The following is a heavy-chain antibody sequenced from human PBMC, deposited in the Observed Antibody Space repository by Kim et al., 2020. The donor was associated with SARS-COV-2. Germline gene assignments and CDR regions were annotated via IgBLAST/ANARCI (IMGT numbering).Heavy chain of an antibody. CDR3: ARDFTMVRGVRSWYGMDV. J-gene: IGHJ6*02. V-gene: IGHV3-72*01. Sequence: KGRFTISRDDSKNSLYLQMNSLKTEDTAVYYCARDFTMVRGVRSWYGMDVWGQGTTVTVSS. D-gene: IGHD3-10*01.